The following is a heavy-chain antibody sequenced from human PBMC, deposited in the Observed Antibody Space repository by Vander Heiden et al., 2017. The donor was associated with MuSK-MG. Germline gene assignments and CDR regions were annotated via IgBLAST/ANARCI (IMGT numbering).Heavy chain of an antibody. CDR3: AHSSYYDFWGGYWDGDDAFDI. CDR2: IYWNDDK. CDR1: GFSLSTSGVG. D-gene: IGHD3-3*01. J-gene: IGHJ3*02. Sequence: HIPLRESGRTLVKRTQTLTLTCPCSGFSLSTSGVGVGWIRQPQGKALEWVAVIYWNDDKRDSPALKSGLTMTKETSKNQVVLKMTNKDHVDTARYDGAHSSYYDFWGGYWDGDDAFDIWGQGTMVTVSS. V-gene: IGHV2-5*01.